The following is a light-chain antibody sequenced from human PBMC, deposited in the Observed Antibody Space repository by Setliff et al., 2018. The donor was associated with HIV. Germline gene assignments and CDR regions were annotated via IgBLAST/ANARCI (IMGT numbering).Light chain of an antibody. CDR1: SNDVGGYDY. J-gene: IGLJ1*01. Sequence: QSALAQPPSASGSPGQSVTISCTGTSNDVGGYDYVSWYQQHPGKAPKLMIYEVTKRPSGVPDRFSGSKSCNTASLTVSGLQADDEADYYCSSKTGSPTYVFGSGTKVTVL. CDR3: SSKTGSPTYV. CDR2: EVT. V-gene: IGLV2-8*01.